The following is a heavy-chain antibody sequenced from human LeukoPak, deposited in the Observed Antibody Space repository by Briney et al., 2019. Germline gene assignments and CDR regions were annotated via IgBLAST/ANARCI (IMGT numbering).Heavy chain of an antibody. CDR3: ARDRQLGYYYYYYMDV. CDR1: GDSVSSNSAA. D-gene: IGHD5-18*01. Sequence: SQTLSLTCAISGDSVSSNSAAWDWIRQSPSRGLEWLGRTYYRSKWFYDYAVSVKSRITINPDTSKNQFSLLLNSVTPEDTAVYYCARDRQLGYYYYYYMDVWGKGTTVTVSS. CDR2: TYYRSKWFY. J-gene: IGHJ6*03. V-gene: IGHV6-1*01.